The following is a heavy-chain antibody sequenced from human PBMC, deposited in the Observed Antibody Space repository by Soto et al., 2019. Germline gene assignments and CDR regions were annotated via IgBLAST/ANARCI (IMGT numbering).Heavy chain of an antibody. J-gene: IGHJ5*02. CDR3: NPNWFDP. CDR1: GFSFTAYW. Sequence: GESLKISCRGFGFSFTAYWIDWVRQMPGKGLEWMGRIDPSDSDTSYSPSFQGHVTFSADKSTSTAYLQWNSLKPSDSAIYYSNPNWFDPWGQGTLVTVSS. V-gene: IGHV5-10-1*01. CDR2: IDPSDSDT.